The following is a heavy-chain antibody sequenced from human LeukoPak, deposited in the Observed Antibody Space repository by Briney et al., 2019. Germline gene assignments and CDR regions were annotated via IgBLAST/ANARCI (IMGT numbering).Heavy chain of an antibody. V-gene: IGHV4-59*01. CDR1: GGSISSYY. D-gene: IGHD1-1*01. Sequence: SETLSLTCTVSGGSISSYYWSWIRQPPGKGLEWIGYIYYSGSTNYNPSLKSRVTISVDTSKNQFSLKLSSVTAADTAVYYCVSYNWNYWGQGTLVTVSS. J-gene: IGHJ4*02. CDR3: VSYNWNY. CDR2: IYYSGST.